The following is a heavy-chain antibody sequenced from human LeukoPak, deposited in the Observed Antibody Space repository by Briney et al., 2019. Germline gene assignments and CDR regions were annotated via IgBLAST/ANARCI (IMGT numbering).Heavy chain of an antibody. CDR1: GFTVSSNY. D-gene: IGHD3-10*01. Sequence: GGSLRLSCAASGFTVSSNYISWVRQAPGKGLEWVSVIYSGGSTYYADSVKGRFTISRDNSKNTLYLQMNGLRAEDTAVYYCASSYGSGSYDYWGQGTLVTVSS. CDR3: ASSYGSGSYDY. CDR2: IYSGGST. V-gene: IGHV3-53*01. J-gene: IGHJ4*02.